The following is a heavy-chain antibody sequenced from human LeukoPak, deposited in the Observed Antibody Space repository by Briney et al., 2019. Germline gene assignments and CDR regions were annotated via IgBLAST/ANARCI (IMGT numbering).Heavy chain of an antibody. J-gene: IGHJ6*03. V-gene: IGHV3-21*04. CDR1: GFTFSSYS. CDR2: ISSSSSYI. CDR3: AKGQQLSYYYYYYMDV. Sequence: PGGSLRLSCAASGFTFSSYSMNWVRQAPGKGLEWVSSISSSSSYIYYADSVKGRFTISRDNSKNTLYLQMNSLRAEDTAVYYCAKGQQLSYYYYYYMDVWGKGTTVTVSS. D-gene: IGHD6-13*01.